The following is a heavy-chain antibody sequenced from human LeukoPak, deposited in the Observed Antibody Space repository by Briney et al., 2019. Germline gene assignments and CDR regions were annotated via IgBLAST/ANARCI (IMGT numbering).Heavy chain of an antibody. CDR3: ARAVGSYYGSGSYFDYFDY. V-gene: IGHV4-59*11. D-gene: IGHD3-10*01. J-gene: IGHJ4*02. Sequence: SETLSLTCTVSGGSISSHYWSWIRQPPGKGLEWIGYIYSSGYTNYNPSLKSRVTISVDTSKNQFSLKLSSVTAADTAVYYCARAVGSYYGSGSYFDYFDYWGQGTLVTVSS. CDR1: GGSISSHY. CDR2: IYSSGYT.